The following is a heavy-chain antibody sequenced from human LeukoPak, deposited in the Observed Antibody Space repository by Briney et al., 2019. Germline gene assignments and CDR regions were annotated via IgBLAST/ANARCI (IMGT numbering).Heavy chain of an antibody. CDR1: GYTFTSYG. CDR3: ARGPVASDY. CDR2: INPNSGDT. V-gene: IGHV1-2*06. Sequence: GASVKVSCKASGYTFTSYGISWVRQAPGQGLEWMGRINPNSGDTKYAQKFQGRVTMTRDTSISTAYMELSGLISDDTAVYYCARGPVASDYWGQGILVTVTS. D-gene: IGHD2-21*01. J-gene: IGHJ4*02.